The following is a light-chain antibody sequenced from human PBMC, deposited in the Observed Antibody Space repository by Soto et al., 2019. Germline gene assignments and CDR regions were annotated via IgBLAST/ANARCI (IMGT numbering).Light chain of an antibody. CDR3: SSFAASGV. V-gene: IGLV2-8*01. CDR1: SSDVGAYNY. Sequence: QSALTQPPSASGSPGQSVTISCTGTSSDVGAYNYVSWYQQHPGKAPKLMIYEVTKRPSGVPDRFSGSKSGNTASLTVSGLQAEDEAHYYCSSFAASGVFGGGTKLTVL. CDR2: EVT. J-gene: IGLJ3*02.